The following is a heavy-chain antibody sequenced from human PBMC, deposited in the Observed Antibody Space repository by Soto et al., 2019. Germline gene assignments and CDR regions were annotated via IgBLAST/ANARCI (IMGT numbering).Heavy chain of an antibody. CDR1: GGSFSGYY. D-gene: IGHD3-22*01. Sequence: SETLSLTCAVYGGSFSGYYWSWVRQAPGKGPEWIGYIHYTGYTEYNPSLKSRVTISADTSKNQFSLKVRSVTPADTAVYYCARVPHGYYFDSSSEYYFDYWGQGIQVTVPQ. CDR3: ARVPHGYYFDSSSEYYFDY. V-gene: IGHV4-59*01. J-gene: IGHJ4*02. CDR2: IHYTGYT.